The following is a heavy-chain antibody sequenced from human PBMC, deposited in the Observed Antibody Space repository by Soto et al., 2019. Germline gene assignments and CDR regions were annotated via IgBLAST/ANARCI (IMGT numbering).Heavy chain of an antibody. Sequence: QVQLVESGGGVVQPGRSLRLSCAASGFPFSSYGMHWVRQAPGKGLDWVALISYDGTNQYYADSVKGRFTVSRDNSKNPLDLHMSSLRAEDTAVYYCAGGQYYFDYCGQGTLVSVSS. CDR3: AGGQYYFDY. CDR1: GFPFSSYG. J-gene: IGHJ4*02. D-gene: IGHD2-15*01. CDR2: ISYDGTNQ. V-gene: IGHV3-30*03.